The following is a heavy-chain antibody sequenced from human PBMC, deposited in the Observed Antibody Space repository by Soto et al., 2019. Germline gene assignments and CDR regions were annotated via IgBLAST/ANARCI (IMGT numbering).Heavy chain of an antibody. V-gene: IGHV3-33*01. CDR1: GFTFSSYG. D-gene: IGHD2-15*01. Sequence: GGSLSLSCAASGFTFSSYGMHWVRQAPGKGLEWVAVIWYDGSNKYYADSVKGRFTISRDNSKNTLYLQMNSLRAEDTAVYYCAGEPSVVVAAHWLYDYYYGMDVWGQGTTVTVSS. CDR2: IWYDGSNK. CDR3: AGEPSVVVAAHWLYDYYYGMDV. J-gene: IGHJ6*02.